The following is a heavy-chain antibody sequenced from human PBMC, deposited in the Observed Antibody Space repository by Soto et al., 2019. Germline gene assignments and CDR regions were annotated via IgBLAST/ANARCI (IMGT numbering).Heavy chain of an antibody. J-gene: IGHJ6*02. CDR2: ISPYTGNT. V-gene: IGHV1-18*01. D-gene: IGHD3-16*01. Sequence: QVQLVQSGDEGKKPGASVKVSCKASGYIFVNYGIAWVRQAPGQGLEWMGWISPYTGNTHSASKVHGRLTMTTDTSTSTAYMDLGSLTSDDTAVYYCVMVDNYVTPTPQDVWGQGTTVTVSS. CDR1: GYIFVNYG. CDR3: VMVDNYVTPTPQDV.